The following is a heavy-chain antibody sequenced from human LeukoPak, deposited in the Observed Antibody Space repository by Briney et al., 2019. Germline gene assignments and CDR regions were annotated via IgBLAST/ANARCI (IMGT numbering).Heavy chain of an antibody. J-gene: IGHJ4*02. CDR2: IYSGGST. Sequence: GGSLRLSCAASGFTVNSNYMSWVRQAPGKGLEWVSVIYSGGSTYYADSVKGRFTISRDNSKNTLYLQMNSLRAEDTAVYYCARGSSSTSCFDYWGQGTLVTVSS. D-gene: IGHD2-2*01. CDR1: GFTVNSNY. CDR3: ARGSSSTSCFDY. V-gene: IGHV3-66*02.